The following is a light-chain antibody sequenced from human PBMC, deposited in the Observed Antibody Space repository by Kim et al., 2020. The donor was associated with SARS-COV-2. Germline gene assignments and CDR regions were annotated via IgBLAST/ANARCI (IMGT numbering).Light chain of an antibody. CDR1: SPNIGNNY. J-gene: IGLJ2*01. V-gene: IGLV1-51*01. Sequence: GQKVTISCSGSSPNIGNNYVSWYQQLPGTAPKLLIYDNNKRPSGIPDRFSGSKSGTSATLGITGLQTGDEADYYCGTWDSSLSAVVFGGGTQLTVL. CDR2: DNN. CDR3: GTWDSSLSAVV.